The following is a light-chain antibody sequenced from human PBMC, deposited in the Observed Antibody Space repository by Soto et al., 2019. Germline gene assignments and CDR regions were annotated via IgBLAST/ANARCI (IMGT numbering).Light chain of an antibody. J-gene: IGKJ2*01. Sequence: THTPATLALSPGKRTTLSCRASQSISDNLTWYQQKPGQAPRPIIYTASIRATGIPARFSGSGSGTEFTLTISRLQSFDFTVSSTPENNDGSPWDFVQGT. CDR2: TAS. V-gene: IGKV3-15*01. CDR1: QSISDN. CDR3: PENNDGSPWD.